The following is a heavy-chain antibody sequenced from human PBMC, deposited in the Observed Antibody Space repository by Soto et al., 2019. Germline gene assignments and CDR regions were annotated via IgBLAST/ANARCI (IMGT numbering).Heavy chain of an antibody. J-gene: IGHJ4*02. Sequence: GESLKISCTGFGYTFTTFWISWVRQMPGKGLEWMGRIDPGDTYATYSPAFQGHVTISVDKSTNTAYLQWSSLKASDTAMYYCARHYGVELGTIRGHFDYWGQGTMVTVSS. CDR1: GYTFTTFW. V-gene: IGHV5-10-1*01. CDR2: IDPGDTYA. CDR3: ARHYGVELGTIRGHFDY. D-gene: IGHD1-1*01.